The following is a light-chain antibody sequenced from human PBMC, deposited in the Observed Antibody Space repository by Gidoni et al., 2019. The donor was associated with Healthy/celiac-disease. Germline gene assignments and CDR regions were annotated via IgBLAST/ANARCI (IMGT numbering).Light chain of an antibody. J-gene: IGLJ2*01. Sequence: QSALPQPASVSGSPGQSITISCTGTSSDVGSYNLVSWYQQHPGKAPKLMIYEGSKRPSGVSKRFSGSKSGNTASLTISGLQAEDEADYYGCSYAGSSTWVFGGGTKLTVL. V-gene: IGLV2-23*01. CDR1: SSDVGSYNL. CDR3: CSYAGSSTWV. CDR2: EGS.